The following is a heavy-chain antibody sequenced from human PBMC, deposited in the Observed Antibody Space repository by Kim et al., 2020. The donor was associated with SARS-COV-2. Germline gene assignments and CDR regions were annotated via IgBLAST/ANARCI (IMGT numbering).Heavy chain of an antibody. CDR3: ARDLEGVFDLLSYYGMDV. CDR1: GFTFSSYS. J-gene: IGHJ6*02. CDR2: ISSSSSTI. D-gene: IGHD3-10*01. Sequence: GGSLRLSCAASGFTFSSYSMNWVRQAPGKGLEWISYISSSSSTIYYADSVKGRFTISRDNAKNSLYLQMNSLRDEDTAVYYCARDLEGVFDLLSYYGMDVWGQGTTVTVSS. V-gene: IGHV3-48*02.